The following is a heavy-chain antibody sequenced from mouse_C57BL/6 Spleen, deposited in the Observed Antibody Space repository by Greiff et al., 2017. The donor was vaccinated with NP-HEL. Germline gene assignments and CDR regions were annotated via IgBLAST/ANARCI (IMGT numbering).Heavy chain of an antibody. Sequence: VNVVESGAELVRPGASVKLSCKASGYTFTDYYINWVKQRPGQGLEWIARIYPGSGNTYYNEKFKGKATLTAEKSSSTAYMQLSSLTSEDSAVYFCARGDYGSSSWFAYWGQGTLVTVSA. V-gene: IGHV1-76*01. CDR1: GYTFTDYY. D-gene: IGHD1-1*01. CDR3: ARGDYGSSSWFAY. CDR2: IYPGSGNT. J-gene: IGHJ3*01.